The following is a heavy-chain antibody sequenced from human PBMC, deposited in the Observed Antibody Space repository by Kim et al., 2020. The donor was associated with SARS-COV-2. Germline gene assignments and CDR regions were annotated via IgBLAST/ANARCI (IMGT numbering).Heavy chain of an antibody. CDR1: GFTFNTW. J-gene: IGHJ4*02. Sequence: GGSLRLSCAASGFTFNTWMNWVRQAPGKGLEWVANIKEDGTVTYYVDPVKGRFTISRDNAKSSLDLQMDSLRAEDTAVYYCAAAFDYWGQGTLVTVSS. CDR2: IKEDGTVT. CDR3: AAAFDY. V-gene: IGHV3-7*03. D-gene: IGHD6-13*01.